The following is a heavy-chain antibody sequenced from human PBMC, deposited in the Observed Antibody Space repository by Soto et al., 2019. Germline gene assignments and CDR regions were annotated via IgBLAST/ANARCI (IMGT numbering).Heavy chain of an antibody. Sequence: XESLTISRKCSRESFTSYLLSWVRQMPGKGLEWMGSIDPSDSYTNYSPSFQGHVTISADKSIGTAYLQWSSLKASDTAMYYCARRRGSGSYPRAFDIWGQGTMVTVSS. CDR3: ARRRGSGSYPRAFDI. J-gene: IGHJ3*02. CDR1: RESFTSYL. V-gene: IGHV5-10-1*01. CDR2: IDPSDSYT. D-gene: IGHD3-10*01.